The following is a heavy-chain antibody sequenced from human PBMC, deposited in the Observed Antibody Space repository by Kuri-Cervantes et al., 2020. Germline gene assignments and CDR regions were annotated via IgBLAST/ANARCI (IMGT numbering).Heavy chain of an antibody. CDR3: AKDQQSIAVAGTSFDY. CDR1: GFTFSSYA. D-gene: IGHD6-19*01. V-gene: IGHV3-30-3*01. J-gene: IGHJ4*02. Sequence: LSLSCAASGFTFSSYAMHWVRQAPGKGLEWVALISFDGSNKYYADSVKGRFTISRDNSKNTLYLQMNSLRAEDTAVYYCAKDQQSIAVAGTSFDYWGQGTLVTVS. CDR2: ISFDGSNK.